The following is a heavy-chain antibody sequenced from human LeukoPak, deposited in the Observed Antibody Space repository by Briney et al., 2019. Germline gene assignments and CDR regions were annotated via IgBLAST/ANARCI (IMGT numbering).Heavy chain of an antibody. CDR1: GFTFSSYG. D-gene: IGHD2-2*01. CDR3: AKPQSGVVPAAIIGGGYYYYYYGMDV. Sequence: GRSLRLSCAASGFTFSSYGMHWVRQAPGKGLEWVAVISYDGSNKYYADSVKGRFTISRDNSKNTLYLQMNSLRAEDTAVYYCAKPQSGVVPAAIIGGGYYYYYYGMDVWGQGTTVTVSS. J-gene: IGHJ6*02. CDR2: ISYDGSNK. V-gene: IGHV3-30*18.